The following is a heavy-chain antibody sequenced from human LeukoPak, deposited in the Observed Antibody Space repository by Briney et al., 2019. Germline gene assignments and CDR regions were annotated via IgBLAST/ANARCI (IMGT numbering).Heavy chain of an antibody. J-gene: IGHJ3*02. CDR2: MSYDGSNK. V-gene: IGHV3-30-3*01. CDR3: AKARMVRGVTNDAFDI. CDR1: GFTFSNYA. D-gene: IGHD3-10*01. Sequence: GRSLRLSCAASGFTFSNYAMHWVRQAPGKGLDWVAIMSYDGSNKYYSDSVRGRFTISRDNSKNTLSLQMNSLRAEDTAVYYCAKARMVRGVTNDAFDIWGQGTMVTVSS.